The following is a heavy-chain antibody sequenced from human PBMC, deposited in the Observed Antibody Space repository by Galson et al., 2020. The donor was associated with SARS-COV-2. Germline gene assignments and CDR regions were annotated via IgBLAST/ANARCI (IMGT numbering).Heavy chain of an antibody. V-gene: IGHV3-7*03. CDR1: GFSLSDYW. D-gene: IGHD3-22*01. CDR2: IKQDGSET. J-gene: IGHJ5*02. CDR3: ARGTYYPGA. Sequence: GSLRLSCTASGFSLSDYWMTWVRQAPGKGLEWVANIKQDGSETYYVDSVRGRFTISRDNAKNSLYLQMNSLTAEDTALYYCARGTYYPGAWGQGTLVTVSS.